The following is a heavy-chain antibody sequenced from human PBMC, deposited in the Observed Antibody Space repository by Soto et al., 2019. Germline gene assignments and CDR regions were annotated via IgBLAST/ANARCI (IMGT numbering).Heavy chain of an antibody. CDR1: GGTFSSYT. CDR2: IIPILGIA. V-gene: IGHV1-69*08. Sequence: QVQLVQSGAEVKKPGSSVKVSCKASGGTFSSYTISWVRQAPGQGLEWMGRIIPILGIANYAQKFQGRVTITADKSTSTAYMELSSLRSEDTAVYYCARDKVEQELELLVIDWFDPWGQGTLVTVSS. J-gene: IGHJ5*02. D-gene: IGHD1-7*01. CDR3: ARDKVEQELELLVIDWFDP.